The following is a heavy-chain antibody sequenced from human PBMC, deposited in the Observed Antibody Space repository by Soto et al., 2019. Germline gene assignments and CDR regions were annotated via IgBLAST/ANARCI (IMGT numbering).Heavy chain of an antibody. V-gene: IGHV3-30*18. CDR1: GFSFSNYW. CDR3: AKVQLERRYYYYYGMDV. Sequence: GGSLRLSCAVSGFSFSNYWISWVRQAPGKGLEWVAVISYDGSNKYYADSVKGRFTISRDNSKNTLYLQMNSLRAEDTAVFYCAKVQLERRYYYYYGMDVWGQGTTVTVSS. J-gene: IGHJ6*02. D-gene: IGHD1-1*01. CDR2: ISYDGSNK.